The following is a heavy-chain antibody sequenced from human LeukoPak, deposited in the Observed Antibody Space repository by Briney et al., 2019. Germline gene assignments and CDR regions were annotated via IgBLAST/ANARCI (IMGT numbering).Heavy chain of an antibody. J-gene: IGHJ5*02. CDR1: GDTFSSYT. V-gene: IGHV1-69*02. Sequence: SVKVSCKASGDTFSSYTISWVRQTPGQGLEWMGRIIPILGIANYAQKFQGSVTITADKSTSTAYMYISRLRSEDTALYYSARGSAQIVVVPAATVGIWFEPWGQGNLFTASS. CDR3: ARGSAQIVVVPAATVGIWFEP. D-gene: IGHD2-2*01. CDR2: IIPILGIA.